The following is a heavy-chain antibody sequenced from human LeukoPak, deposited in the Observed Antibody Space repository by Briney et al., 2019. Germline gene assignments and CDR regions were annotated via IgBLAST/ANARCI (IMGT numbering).Heavy chain of an antibody. CDR1: GVSFSTYY. CDR3: ARERGILRGDAFDL. J-gene: IGHJ3*01. CDR2: IYSSGNT. V-gene: IGHV4-4*07. D-gene: IGHD1-26*01. Sequence: SETLSLTCTVSGVSFSTYYWTCIRQPAGKGLEWIGRIYSSGNTNYNPSLESRVTMSIDTSKHQFSLKLTSVTAADTAVYYCARERGILRGDAFDLWGQGTMVTVSS.